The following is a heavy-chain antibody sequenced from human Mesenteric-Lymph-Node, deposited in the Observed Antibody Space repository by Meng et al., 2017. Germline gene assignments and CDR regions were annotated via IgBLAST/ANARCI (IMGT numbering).Heavy chain of an antibody. CDR2: TDSGGGYT. D-gene: IGHD3-22*01. V-gene: IGHV1-46*01. J-gene: IGHJ4*02. Sequence: QVQLVQSGAEVKKPGAFVRASCKASGYTFTPYYIYWVRQAPGQGLEWMGITDSGGGYTSYAQKFRGRVTMTRDTSTNTVYMELSSLRFEDTAVFYCARSLDTSGHAYFDYWGQGTLVTVSS. CDR1: GYTFTPYY. CDR3: ARSLDTSGHAYFDY.